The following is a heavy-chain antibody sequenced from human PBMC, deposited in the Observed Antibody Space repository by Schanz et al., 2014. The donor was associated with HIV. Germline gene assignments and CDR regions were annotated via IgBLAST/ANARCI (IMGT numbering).Heavy chain of an antibody. Sequence: QVQLVESGGGVVQPGRSLRLSCAASGFTFSTKGMHWVRQAPGKGLEWVAVISYDGTNKYYADSVKGRFTISRDNSKNTLYLQMNSLRADDTAVYYCAKRRDRGYAYFDNWGQGTLVTVSS. V-gene: IGHV3-30*18. D-gene: IGHD5-12*01. CDR2: ISYDGTNK. CDR1: GFTFSTKG. CDR3: AKRRDRGYAYFDN. J-gene: IGHJ4*02.